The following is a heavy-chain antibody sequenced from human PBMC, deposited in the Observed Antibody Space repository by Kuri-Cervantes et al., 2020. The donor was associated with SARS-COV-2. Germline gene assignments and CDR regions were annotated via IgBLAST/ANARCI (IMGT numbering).Heavy chain of an antibody. CDR1: GYTFTGYY. J-gene: IGHJ5*02. CDR3: ARDPTYYDFGRGYSRGNWFDP. V-gene: IGHV1-2*02. Sequence: ASAKVSCKASGYTFTGYYMHWVRQAPGQGLEWMGWINPNSGGTNYAQKFQGRVTMTRDTSISTAYMELSRLRSEDTAVYYCARDPTYYDFGRGYSRGNWFDPWGQGTLVTVSS. CDR2: INPNSGGT. D-gene: IGHD3-3*01.